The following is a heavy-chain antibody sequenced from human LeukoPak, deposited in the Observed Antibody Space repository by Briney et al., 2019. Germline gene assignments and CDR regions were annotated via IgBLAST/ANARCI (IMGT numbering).Heavy chain of an antibody. CDR2: IRNKANSYST. V-gene: IGHV3-72*01. Sequence: PGGSLRLSCVGSDSIFSDHYIDWVRQAPGKGLEWTGHIRNKANSYSTQYAASVNGRFTLSRDDSKNSVFLQMNSLKAEDTAMYYCVRIRLGVNSRVFDIWGQGTMVTVSP. J-gene: IGHJ3*02. CDR3: VRIRLGVNSRVFDI. D-gene: IGHD3-16*01. CDR1: DSIFSDHY.